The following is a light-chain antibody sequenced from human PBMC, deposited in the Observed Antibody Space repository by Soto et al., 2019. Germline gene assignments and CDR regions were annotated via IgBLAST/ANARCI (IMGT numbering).Light chain of an antibody. V-gene: IGKV3-11*01. Sequence: ENVLTQSPATLSLSPGEIATLSCSASQSVSTTYLAWYQQKPGQAPRLLIYDASNRATGIPARFSGSGSGTDFTLTISSLEPEDFAVYYCQQRSNWPPITFGQGTRLEIK. J-gene: IGKJ5*01. CDR1: QSVSTTY. CDR2: DAS. CDR3: QQRSNWPPIT.